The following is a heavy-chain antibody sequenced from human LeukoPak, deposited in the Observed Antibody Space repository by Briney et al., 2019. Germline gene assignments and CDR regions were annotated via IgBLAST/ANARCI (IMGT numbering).Heavy chain of an antibody. CDR2: IIPKFATA. Sequence: SVKVSCKASGGTFSSYAISWVRQAPGQGLEWIGSIIPKFATANYAQNFQGRVTMTRDTSTSTVYMGLSSLRSEDTAVYYCARIRDGYNDAYDIWGQGTMVTVSS. D-gene: IGHD5-24*01. CDR3: ARIRDGYNDAYDI. V-gene: IGHV1-69*05. CDR1: GGTFSSYA. J-gene: IGHJ3*02.